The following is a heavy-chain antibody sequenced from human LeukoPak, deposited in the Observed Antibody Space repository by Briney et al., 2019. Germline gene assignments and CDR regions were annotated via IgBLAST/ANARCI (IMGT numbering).Heavy chain of an antibody. CDR1: GGSVSSDSYY. CDR3: ATKGPRRGYFDY. Sequence: SETLSLTCTVSGGSVSSDSYYWSWIRQPPGKGLERIGYIYYTGSTNYNPSLKSRVTISVDMSKNQFSLKLTSVTAADTAVYYCATKGPRRGYFDYWGQGTLVAVSS. CDR2: IYYTGST. V-gene: IGHV4-61*01. J-gene: IGHJ4*02.